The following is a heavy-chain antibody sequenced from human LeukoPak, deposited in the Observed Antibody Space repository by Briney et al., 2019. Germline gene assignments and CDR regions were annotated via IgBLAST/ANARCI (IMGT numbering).Heavy chain of an antibody. D-gene: IGHD3-10*01. Sequence: SETLSLTCTVSGDSISSYYWTWIRQPPGKGLEWIGYIYYSGSTNYNPSLKSRVTTSVDTSKNQFSLKLSSVTAADTAVYYCARSHMGRGIDYWGQGTLVTVSS. J-gene: IGHJ4*02. CDR1: GDSISSYY. CDR2: IYYSGST. V-gene: IGHV4-59*08. CDR3: ARSHMGRGIDY.